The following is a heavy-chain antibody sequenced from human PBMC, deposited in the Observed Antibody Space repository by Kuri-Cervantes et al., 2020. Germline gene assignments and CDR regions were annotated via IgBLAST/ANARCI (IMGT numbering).Heavy chain of an antibody. J-gene: IGHJ5*02. CDR1: GYTFTGYG. D-gene: IGHD3-10*01. CDR2: ISAYNGNT. V-gene: IGHV1-18*01. CDR3: ARELMVRGVITFNWFDP. Sequence: ASVTVSCKASGYTFTGYGISWVRQAPGQGLEWMGWISAYNGNTNYAQKLQGRVTMTTDTSTSTAYMELRSLRSDDTAVYYCARELMVRGVITFNWFDPWGQGTLVTVSS.